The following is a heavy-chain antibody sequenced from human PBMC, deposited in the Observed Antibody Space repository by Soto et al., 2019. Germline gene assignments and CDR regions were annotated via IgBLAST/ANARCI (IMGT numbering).Heavy chain of an antibody. D-gene: IGHD6-13*01. CDR2: ISYDGSDK. J-gene: IGHJ4*02. V-gene: IGHV3-30*03. CDR3: GAGQYFSDY. CDR1: GFSFSSYG. Sequence: QVQLVESGGGVVQPGRSLRLSCAASGFSFSSYGMHWVRQAPGKGLEWVALISYDGSDKYYADSVKGRFTISRDNSKNTLYLQMNSLRVEDTAVYYCGAGQYFSDYWGQGTLLTVSS.